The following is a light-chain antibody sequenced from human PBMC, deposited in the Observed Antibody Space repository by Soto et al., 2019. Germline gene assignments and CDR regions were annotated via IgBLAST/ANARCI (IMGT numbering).Light chain of an antibody. J-gene: IGKJ1*01. CDR2: GAS. V-gene: IGKV3-15*01. Sequence: EIVMTQSPATLSVSPGERATLSCRASQSVSSNLAWYQQKPGQAPRLLIYGASTRATGIPARFSGSGSGTEFTITISSLQSEDFAVYYCQQYNNWPPWTGGQGPKVEIK. CDR3: QQYNNWPPWT. CDR1: QSVSSN.